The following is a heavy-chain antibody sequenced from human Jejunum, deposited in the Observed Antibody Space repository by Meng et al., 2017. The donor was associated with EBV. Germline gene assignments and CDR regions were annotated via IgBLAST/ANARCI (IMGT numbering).Heavy chain of an antibody. Sequence: HVSVVLSGFCVKNTGASVKDSCKTSGYTFTSHGIRCVHLAPGHGPEWMGWITVYHGNTNYPPRLQCRVTMTTALSTSTAYMELRSLRSDDTAVYYCARDSSGYNANDKVSDYWGQGTLVTVSS. CDR2: ITVYHGNT. D-gene: IGHD5-12*01. CDR1: GYTFTSHG. V-gene: IGHV1-18*01. J-gene: IGHJ4*01. CDR3: ARDSSGYNANDKVSDY.